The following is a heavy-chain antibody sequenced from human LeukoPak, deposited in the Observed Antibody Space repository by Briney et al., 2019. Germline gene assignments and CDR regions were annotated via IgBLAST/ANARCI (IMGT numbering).Heavy chain of an antibody. CDR3: ANLGRAEYFQH. V-gene: IGHV3-30*18. Sequence: GGSLRLSCAASGFTFSSYGMHWVRQAPGKGLEWVAVISYDGSNKYYADSVKGRFTISRDNSKNTLYLQMNSLRAEDTAVYYCANLGRAEYFQHWGQGTLVTVSS. CDR2: ISYDGSNK. CDR1: GFTFSSYG. J-gene: IGHJ1*01.